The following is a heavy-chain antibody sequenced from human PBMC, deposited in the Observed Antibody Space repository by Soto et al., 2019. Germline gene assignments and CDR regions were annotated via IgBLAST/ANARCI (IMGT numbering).Heavy chain of an antibody. CDR3: VSTIAVAGTFDY. CDR1: GFTFSSYS. J-gene: IGHJ4*02. D-gene: IGHD6-19*01. V-gene: IGHV3-21*01. CDR2: ISSSSSYI. Sequence: EVQLVESGGGLVKPGGSLRLSCAASGFTFSSYSMNWVRQAPGKGLEWVSSISSSSSYIYYADSVKGRFTISRDNAKNSLYLQMNSLRAEDTAVYYCVSTIAVAGTFDYWGQGTLVTVSS.